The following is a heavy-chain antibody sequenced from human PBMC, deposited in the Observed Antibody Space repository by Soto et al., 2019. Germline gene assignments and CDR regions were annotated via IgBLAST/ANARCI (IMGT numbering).Heavy chain of an antibody. V-gene: IGHV4-39*01. CDR1: GGSISSSSYY. CDR3: ARTTVIPNWFDP. CDR2: IYYSGST. J-gene: IGHJ5*02. D-gene: IGHD4-17*01. Sequence: QLQLQESGPGLVKPSETLSLTCTVSGGSISSSSYYWGWIRQPPGKGLEWIGSIYYSGSTYYNPFLKSRVTISVDTSKNQFSLKLSSVTAADTAVYYCARTTVIPNWFDPWGQGTLVTVSS.